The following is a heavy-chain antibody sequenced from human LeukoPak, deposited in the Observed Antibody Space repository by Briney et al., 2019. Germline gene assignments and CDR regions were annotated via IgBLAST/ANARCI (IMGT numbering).Heavy chain of an antibody. Sequence: GASVKVSCMATGDTFTSHDVNWVRQATGQGLEWMGWINPKSGHTGYAQKFKNRLTMTWNTSVNTAYLEVRSLRSEDTAVYYCARVIGWFDPWGQGTLVTVSS. CDR3: ARVIGWFDP. CDR1: GDTFTSHD. V-gene: IGHV1-8*01. D-gene: IGHD2-15*01. J-gene: IGHJ5*02. CDR2: INPKSGHT.